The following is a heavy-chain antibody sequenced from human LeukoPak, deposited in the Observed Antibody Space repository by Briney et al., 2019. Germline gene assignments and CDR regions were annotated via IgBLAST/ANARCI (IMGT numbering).Heavy chain of an antibody. V-gene: IGHV3-9*01. Sequence: GRSLRLSCAASGFTFDDYDMHWVRQAPGKGLEWVSDISWNSGSIGYAVSVKGRFTIYRDNAKHSLYLQIHSLRAEDTALYYCAKDEDVNSSRRGLWLSRFGSNNLFQHWGEGTLVSVSS. CDR3: AKDEDVNSSRRGLWLSRFGSNNLFQH. CDR1: GFTFDDYD. J-gene: IGHJ1*01. CDR2: ISWNSGSI. D-gene: IGHD6-19*01.